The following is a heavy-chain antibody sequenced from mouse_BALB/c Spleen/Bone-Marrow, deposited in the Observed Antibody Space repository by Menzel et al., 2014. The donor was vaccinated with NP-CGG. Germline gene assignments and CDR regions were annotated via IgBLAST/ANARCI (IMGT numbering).Heavy chain of an antibody. CDR2: ILPGSGGI. CDR3: ASRYDTMDY. Sequence: LVESGAELMKPGASVKISCKATGYTFSSYWIEWVKQRPGHGLEWIGEILPGSGGIKYNEKFKGKATFTADTSSNTAYMQLSSLTSEDSAVYYCASRYDTMDYWGQGTSVTVSS. CDR1: GYTFSSYW. J-gene: IGHJ4*01. V-gene: IGHV1-9*01.